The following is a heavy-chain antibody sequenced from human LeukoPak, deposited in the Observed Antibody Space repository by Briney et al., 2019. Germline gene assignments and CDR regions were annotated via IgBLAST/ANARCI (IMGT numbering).Heavy chain of an antibody. J-gene: IGHJ6*03. D-gene: IGHD3-3*01. Sequence: GGSLRLSCTASGFTFGDYAMTWVRQAPGKGLEWVGFIRSKAYGGTIEYAASVKGRFTISRDDSKSIAYLQMNSLKTEDTAVYYCTRGGLRSLEWLSWSDYYYMDVWGKGTTVTVSS. CDR2: IRSKAYGGTI. CDR1: GFTFGDYA. CDR3: TRGGLRSLEWLSWSDYYYMDV. V-gene: IGHV3-49*04.